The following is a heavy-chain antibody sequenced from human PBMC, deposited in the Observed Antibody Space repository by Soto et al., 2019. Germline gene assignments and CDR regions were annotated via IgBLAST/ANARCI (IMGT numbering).Heavy chain of an antibody. Sequence: QVPLVQSGAEVKKPGASVKVPCKAYGYTFTSYYMHWVRQAPGQGLEWMGIINPSGGSTSYAQRFQGRVTMTRDTSTSTVYVELSSPRSEDTAVYYCARGVYRVATIVSPEFDYWGQGTLVTVSS. J-gene: IGHJ4*02. CDR3: ARGVYRVATIVSPEFDY. CDR1: GYTFTSYY. V-gene: IGHV1-46*01. D-gene: IGHD5-12*01. CDR2: INPSGGST.